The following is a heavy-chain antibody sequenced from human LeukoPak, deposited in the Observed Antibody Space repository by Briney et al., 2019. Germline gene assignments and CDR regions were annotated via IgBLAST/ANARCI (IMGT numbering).Heavy chain of an antibody. CDR3: ARDQEGFDY. V-gene: IGHV1-46*01. CDR1: GYTFTSNY. Sequence: ASVKVSCKASGYTFTSNYIHWVRQAPGQGLEWMGMIYPRDGSTSYAQKFQGRVTVTRDTSTSAVHMELSGLRSEDTAVYYCARDQEGFDYWGQGTLVTVSS. CDR2: IYPRDGST. J-gene: IGHJ4*02.